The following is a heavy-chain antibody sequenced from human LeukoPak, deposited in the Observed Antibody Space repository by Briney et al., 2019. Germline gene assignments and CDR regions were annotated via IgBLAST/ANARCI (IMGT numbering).Heavy chain of an antibody. Sequence: SETLSLTCSVSGGYISSYYWSWIRQPPGKGLEWIGYIYYSGSTNYNPSLKSRVTISVDTSKNQFSLKLSSVTAADTAVYYCARVLRYCSGGNCYSGGLGYMDVWGKGTTVSISS. CDR1: GGYISSYY. J-gene: IGHJ6*03. D-gene: IGHD2-15*01. V-gene: IGHV4-59*01. CDR3: ARVLRYCSGGNCYSGGLGYMDV. CDR2: IYYSGST.